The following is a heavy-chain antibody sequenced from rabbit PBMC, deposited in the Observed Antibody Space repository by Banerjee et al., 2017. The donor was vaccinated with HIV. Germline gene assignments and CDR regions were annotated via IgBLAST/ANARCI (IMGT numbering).Heavy chain of an antibody. D-gene: IGHD1-1*01. J-gene: IGHJ4*01. CDR2: IYTGSGSA. CDR1: GFDFSSSYY. Sequence: QEQLVESGGGLVQPEGSLTLTCKASGFDFSSSYYMCWVRQAPGKGLEWIGCIYTGSGSAYYASWVNGRFTISKTSSTTVTLQMTSLTAADTATYFCARDGDTKIYRSYFTLWGPGTLVTVS. CDR3: ARDGDTKIYRSYFTL. V-gene: IGHV1S45*01.